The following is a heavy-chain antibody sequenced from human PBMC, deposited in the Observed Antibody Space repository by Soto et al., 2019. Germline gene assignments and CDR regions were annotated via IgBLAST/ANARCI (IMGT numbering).Heavy chain of an antibody. CDR1: GFAFSNYA. D-gene: IGHD6-6*01. Sequence: PGWSLRLSCTASGFAFSNYAMGWVRQAPGKGLEWASSISTSIDATYYADSVKGRFTISRDDSKNTLYLQMNSLRAEDSAVYYCAKDRTVAALKCDYWGQGT. CDR2: ISTSIDAT. J-gene: IGHJ4*02. V-gene: IGHV3-23*01. CDR3: AKDRTVAALKCDY.